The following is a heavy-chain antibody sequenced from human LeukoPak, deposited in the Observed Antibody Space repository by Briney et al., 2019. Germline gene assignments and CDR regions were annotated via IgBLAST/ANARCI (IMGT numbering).Heavy chain of an antibody. CDR2: IYYDGSNK. V-gene: IGHV3-33*06. Sequence: QPGGSLRLSCAASGFTFSSYGMHWVRQAPGKGLEWVALIYYDGSNKYYADSVKGRLTISRDNSRNTLYLQMNGLRAEDTAVYYCANNFDYWGQGTLVTVSS. CDR3: ANNFDY. J-gene: IGHJ4*02. CDR1: GFTFSSYG.